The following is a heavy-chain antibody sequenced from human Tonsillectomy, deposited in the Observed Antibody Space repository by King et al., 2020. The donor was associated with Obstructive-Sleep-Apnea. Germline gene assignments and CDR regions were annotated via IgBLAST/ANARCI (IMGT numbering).Heavy chain of an antibody. D-gene: IGHD6-6*01. Sequence: VQLVESGGGLVKPGGSLRLSCAASGFTFSSYSMNWVRQAPGKGLEWVSSISSSSRYIYYADSGKGRFTISRDNAKNSLYLQMNSLRAEDTAVYYCARAGSSSRYFDYWGQGTLVTVSS. CDR3: ARAGSSSRYFDY. CDR1: GFTFSSYS. CDR2: ISSSSRYI. V-gene: IGHV3-21*01. J-gene: IGHJ4*02.